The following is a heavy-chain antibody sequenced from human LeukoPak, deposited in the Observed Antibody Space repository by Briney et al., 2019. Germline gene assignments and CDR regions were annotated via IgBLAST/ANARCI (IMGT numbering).Heavy chain of an antibody. J-gene: IGHJ4*02. Sequence: GASVKVSCKASGYIFTSYPIHWVRQAPGQRLEWMGWINTGNGNTKYSQKFEGRVTVTRDTSATAAYMELSSLRSEDTAVYYCARESEWFGEPFDYWGQGTLVTVSS. V-gene: IGHV1-3*04. D-gene: IGHD3-10*01. CDR3: ARESEWFGEPFDY. CDR1: GYIFTSYP. CDR2: INTGNGNT.